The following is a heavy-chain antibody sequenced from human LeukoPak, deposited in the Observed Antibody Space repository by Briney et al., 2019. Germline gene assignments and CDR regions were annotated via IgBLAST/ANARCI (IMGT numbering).Heavy chain of an antibody. CDR2: IYYSGST. CDR1: GGSISSSSYY. V-gene: IGHV4-39*01. J-gene: IGHJ4*02. CDR3: ARHGGSSWFPDF. Sequence: SETLSLTCTVSGGSISSSSYYWGWIRQPPGKGLEWIGSIYYSGSTYYNPSLKSRVTISVDTSKNQFSLKLNSVTAADTAVYYCARHGGSSWFPDFWGQGTLVTVSS. D-gene: IGHD6-13*01.